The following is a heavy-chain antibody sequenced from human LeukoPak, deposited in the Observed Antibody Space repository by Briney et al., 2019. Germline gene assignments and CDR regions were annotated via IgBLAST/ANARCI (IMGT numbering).Heavy chain of an antibody. D-gene: IGHD2-2*02. CDR3: AKMRYFVVPAAIQAYYYYYMDV. CDR2: IRYDGSNK. J-gene: IGHJ6*03. CDR1: GFTFSSYG. V-gene: IGHV3-30*02. Sequence: GGSLRLSCAASGFTFSSYGMHWVRQAPGKGLEWVAFIRYDGSNKYYADSVKGRFTISRDNSKNTLYLQMNSLRAEDTAVYYCAKMRYFVVPAAIQAYYYYYMDVWGKGTTVTVSS.